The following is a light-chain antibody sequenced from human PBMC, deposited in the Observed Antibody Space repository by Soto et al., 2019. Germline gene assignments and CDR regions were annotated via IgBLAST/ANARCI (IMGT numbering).Light chain of an antibody. J-gene: IGKJ1*01. CDR1: QSISIW. Sequence: DIQMTQSPSTLSASVGDRLTIACRSSQSISIWLAWYQQKPGKAPKILIYKASSLESGVPSRFSGSGSGTEFTLTISSLQPDDFATYYCQQYSTYTPRTFGQGTKVDI. CDR2: KAS. V-gene: IGKV1-5*03. CDR3: QQYSTYTPRT.